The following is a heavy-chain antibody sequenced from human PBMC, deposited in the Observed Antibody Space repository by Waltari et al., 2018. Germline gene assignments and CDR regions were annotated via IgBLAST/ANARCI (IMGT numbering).Heavy chain of an antibody. CDR3: ARDPRWAVTKDYFDF. D-gene: IGHD4-17*01. CDR1: GYSFTGYY. V-gene: IGHV1-2*02. Sequence: QVQLVQSGAEVKKPGASVKVSCKASGYSFTGYYIHWVRQAPGKGLEWMGWISPNSGVTNYAQKFQARVTMTRDTSISTAYLELSRLTSDDTAIYYCARDPRWAVTKDYFDFWGQGTLVTVSS. J-gene: IGHJ4*02. CDR2: ISPNSGVT.